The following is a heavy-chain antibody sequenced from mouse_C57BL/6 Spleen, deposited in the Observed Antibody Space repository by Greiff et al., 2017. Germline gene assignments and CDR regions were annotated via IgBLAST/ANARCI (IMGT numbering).Heavy chain of an antibody. CDR1: GYTFTSYW. J-gene: IGHJ1*03. V-gene: IGHV1-64*01. D-gene: IGHD1-1*01. CDR2: IHPNSGST. CDR3: ARDIYYGSSYWYFDV. Sequence: QVQLQQPGAELVKPGASVKLSCKASGYTFTSYWMHWVKQRPGQGLEWIGMIHPNSGSTNYNEKFKSKATLTVDKSSSTAYMQLSSLTSEDSAVYYCARDIYYGSSYWYFDVWGTGTTVTVAS.